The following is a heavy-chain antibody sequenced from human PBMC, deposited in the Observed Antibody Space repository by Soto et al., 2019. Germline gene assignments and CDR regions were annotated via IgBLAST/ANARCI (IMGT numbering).Heavy chain of an antibody. CDR2: ISSDGDNI. J-gene: IGHJ5*01. CDR1: GFNFNTYT. V-gene: IGHV3-30-3*01. D-gene: IGHD6-19*01. Sequence: PGGSLRLSCVASGFNFNTYTMHWVRQAPGRGLEWVAAISSDGDNIYYLDSVEDRFTISRDNSRNTVFLEMNSLRGDDTGVNYCARRGHGAGWNWFDSWGPGSLVTVSS. CDR3: ARRGHGAGWNWFDS.